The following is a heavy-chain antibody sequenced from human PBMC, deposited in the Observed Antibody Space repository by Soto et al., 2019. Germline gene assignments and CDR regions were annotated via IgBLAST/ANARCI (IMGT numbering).Heavy chain of an antibody. CDR2: SNHVGSN. J-gene: IGHJ4*02. CDR3: ARVLIAGVTTD. Sequence: QVQLQQWGAGLLKPSETLSLTCAVYGGSFSGYYWSWIRQPPGKGLEWIGESNHVGSNNYNPSLTSRVTMSVGPSKNQFALRLTSVTAADTAVYYCARVLIAGVTTDWGQGTLVIVSS. V-gene: IGHV4-34*01. CDR1: GGSFSGYY. D-gene: IGHD5-18*01.